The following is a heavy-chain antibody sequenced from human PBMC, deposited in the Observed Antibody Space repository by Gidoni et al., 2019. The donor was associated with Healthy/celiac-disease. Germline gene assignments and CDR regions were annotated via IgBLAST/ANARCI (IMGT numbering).Heavy chain of an antibody. Sequence: EVQLVQSGAEVKKPGESLRISCKGSGYSLTSYWITWVRQIPGKGLEWMGRIDPSDSYTNYRPSFQGHVTISADKSISTAYLQWSSLKASDTAMYYCARTGRFLEWLTAFDIWGQGTMVTVSS. V-gene: IGHV5-10-1*03. J-gene: IGHJ3*02. D-gene: IGHD3-3*01. CDR3: ARTGRFLEWLTAFDI. CDR1: GYSLTSYW. CDR2: IDPSDSYT.